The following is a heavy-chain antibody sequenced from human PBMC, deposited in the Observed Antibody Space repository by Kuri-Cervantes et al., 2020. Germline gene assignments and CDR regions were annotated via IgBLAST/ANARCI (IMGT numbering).Heavy chain of an antibody. Sequence: SQTLSLTCAVSGGSISSGGYSWRWSRQPPGKGLEWIGYIYHSGSTYNNPSRKSRVTISVDRAKNPFSLKLSSVTAADTSLYYCERGWEHEGVDYWGQGTLVNVSS. J-gene: IGHJ4*02. CDR3: ERGWEHEGVDY. D-gene: IGHD4-23*01. CDR1: GGSISSGGYS. CDR2: IYHSGST. V-gene: IGHV4-30-2*01.